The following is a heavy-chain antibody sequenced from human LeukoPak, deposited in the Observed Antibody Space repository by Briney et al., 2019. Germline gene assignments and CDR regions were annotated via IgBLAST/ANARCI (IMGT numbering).Heavy chain of an antibody. CDR1: GYTFTSYD. CDR3: ARGFPRDIVVVPAAIEPGAIHYYYYGMDV. V-gene: IGHV1-8*01. D-gene: IGHD2-2*02. CDR2: MNPNSGNT. J-gene: IGHJ6*02. Sequence: GASVKVSCKASGYTFTSYDINWVRQATGQGLEWMGWMNPNSGNTGCAQKFQGRVTMTRNTSISTAYMELSSLRSEDTAVYYCARGFPRDIVVVPAAIEPGAIHYYYYGMDVWGQGTTVTVSS.